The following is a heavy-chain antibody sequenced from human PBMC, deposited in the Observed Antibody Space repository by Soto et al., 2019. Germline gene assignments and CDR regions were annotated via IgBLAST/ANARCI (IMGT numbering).Heavy chain of an antibody. Sequence: QVLLQESGPGLVKPSETLSLTCAVSGGSVSSGSYYWSWMRQPPGKGLEWIGYMYYSGSTKYNPSLKSRVTISIDTSKNQFSLKLTSVTAADTAVYYCARDSSSWNFFSWGQGTLVTVSS. CDR3: ARDSSSWNFFS. CDR2: MYYSGST. CDR1: GGSVSSGSYY. D-gene: IGHD1-7*01. V-gene: IGHV4-61*01. J-gene: IGHJ5*02.